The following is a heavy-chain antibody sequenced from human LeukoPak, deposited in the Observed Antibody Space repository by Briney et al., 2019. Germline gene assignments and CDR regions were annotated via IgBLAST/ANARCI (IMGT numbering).Heavy chain of an antibody. CDR1: GGTFSSYA. V-gene: IGHV1-69*05. CDR2: IIPIFGTA. Sequence: SVKVSCKASGGTFSSYAIRWVRQAPGQGLEGMGGIIPIFGTANYAQKFQGRVTITTDESTSTAYMELSSLRSEDTAVYYCARATGTGPYTFDYWGQGTLVTVSS. D-gene: IGHD1-1*01. CDR3: ARATGTGPYTFDY. J-gene: IGHJ4*02.